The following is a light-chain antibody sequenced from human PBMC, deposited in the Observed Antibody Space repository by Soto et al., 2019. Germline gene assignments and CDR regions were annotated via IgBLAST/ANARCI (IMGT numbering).Light chain of an antibody. CDR1: QSISDS. Sequence: XTQSPFTLSASVGDRVTITCRASQSISDSLAWYQQKPGKAPKLLIYEASNLKSGVPSRFSGNGSGTEYTLTISSLQPDDIASYYCQQYNGYWTFGQGTKVEIK. CDR3: QQYNGYWT. CDR2: EAS. V-gene: IGKV1-5*03. J-gene: IGKJ1*01.